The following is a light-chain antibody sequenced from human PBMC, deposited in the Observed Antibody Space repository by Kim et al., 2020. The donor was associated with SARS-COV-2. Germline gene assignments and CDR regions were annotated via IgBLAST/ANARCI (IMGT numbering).Light chain of an antibody. CDR2: RNN. CDR3: SAWDSSLSAWV. V-gene: IGLV10-54*01. Sequence: QAGLTQPPSVSKGLRQTATLTCTGNSSNVGNQGAAWLQQHQGHPPKLLFYRNNNRPSGISERLSASRSGDTASLTITGLQPEDEADYYCSAWDSSLSAWVFGGGTQLTVL. CDR1: SSNVGNQG. J-gene: IGLJ3*02.